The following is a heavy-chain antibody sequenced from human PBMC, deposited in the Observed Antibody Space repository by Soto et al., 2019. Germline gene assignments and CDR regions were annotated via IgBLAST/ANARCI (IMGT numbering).Heavy chain of an antibody. J-gene: IGHJ4*02. Sequence: QVQLVQSGAEVKKPGASVKGSCKASGYTFTNSYIHWVRQAPGQGLEWMALLNPNGGSTNYAQNFQGRVTVTRDTSTSTVYMDLTSLTSEDTAVYYCARNLAAGDYWGQGTLVTVSS. CDR3: ARNLAAGDY. CDR1: GYTFTNSY. D-gene: IGHD6-13*01. CDR2: LNPNGGST. V-gene: IGHV1-46*01.